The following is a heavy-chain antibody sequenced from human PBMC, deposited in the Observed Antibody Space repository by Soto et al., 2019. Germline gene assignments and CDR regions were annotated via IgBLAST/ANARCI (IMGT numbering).Heavy chain of an antibody. CDR2: ISAYNGNT. V-gene: IGHV1-18*01. D-gene: IGHD6-19*01. Sequence: QVQLVQSGAEVKKPGASVKVSCKASGYTFTSYGISWVRQAPGQGLEWMGWISAYNGNTNYAQKLQGRVTMTTDTSTSTAYMELRSVRSDDTAVYYCARDSRQVAVAGIPDYFDYWGQGTLVTVSS. CDR3: ARDSRQVAVAGIPDYFDY. J-gene: IGHJ4*02. CDR1: GYTFTSYG.